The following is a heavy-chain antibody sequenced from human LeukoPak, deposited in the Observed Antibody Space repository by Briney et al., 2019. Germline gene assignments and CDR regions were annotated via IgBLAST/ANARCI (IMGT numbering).Heavy chain of an antibody. CDR1: GFTFSDYY. CDR2: ISSSGSTI. V-gene: IGHV3-11*04. Sequence: GGSLRLSCAASGFTFSDYYMSWIRQAPGKGLEWVSYISSSGSTIYYADSVKGRFTISRDNAKNSLYLLMDSLRAEDTAVYYCARGGQDNILTGYYIGLTLDYWGQGTLVTVSS. D-gene: IGHD3-9*01. CDR3: ARGGQDNILTGYYIGLTLDY. J-gene: IGHJ4*02.